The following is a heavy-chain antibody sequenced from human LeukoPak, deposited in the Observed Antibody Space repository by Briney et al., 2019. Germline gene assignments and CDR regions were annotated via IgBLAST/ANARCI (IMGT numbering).Heavy chain of an antibody. CDR3: AKVDYWSPENYLDS. J-gene: IGHJ4*02. Sequence: ASVKVSCKASGYTFTGYYMHWVRQAPGQGLEWMGWINPNSGDTNYTQNFQGRVTMTRDTSISTAYMELSSLRSEDTAVYYCAKVDYWSPENYLDSWGQGTLVTVSS. V-gene: IGHV1-2*02. CDR2: INPNSGDT. D-gene: IGHD1-1*01. CDR1: GYTFTGYY.